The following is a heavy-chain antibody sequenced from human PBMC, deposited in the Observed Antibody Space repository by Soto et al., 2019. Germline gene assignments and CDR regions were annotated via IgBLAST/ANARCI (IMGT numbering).Heavy chain of an antibody. Sequence: GGSLRLSCAASGFTFSSYAMHWVRQAPGKGLEWVAVISYDGGNKYYADSVKGRFTISRDNSKNTLYLQMNSLRAEDTAVYYCARTYCSSTSCYPFEYYFDYWGQGTLVTVSS. D-gene: IGHD2-2*01. CDR3: ARTYCSSTSCYPFEYYFDY. CDR1: GFTFSSYA. V-gene: IGHV3-30-3*01. CDR2: ISYDGGNK. J-gene: IGHJ4*02.